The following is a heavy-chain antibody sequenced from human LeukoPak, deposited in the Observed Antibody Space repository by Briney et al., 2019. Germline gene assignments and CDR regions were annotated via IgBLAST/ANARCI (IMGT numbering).Heavy chain of an antibody. D-gene: IGHD3-22*01. V-gene: IGHV3-7*01. CDR1: GFIFSSYW. Sequence: GGSLRLSCAASGFIFSSYWMSWVRQAPGKGLECVANIKQDGSEKYYVDSVKGRFTISRDNAKNSLFLQMNGLRAEDTAVYYCARSAYYYDNFWGQGTLVTVSS. CDR2: IKQDGSEK. J-gene: IGHJ4*02. CDR3: ARSAYYYDNF.